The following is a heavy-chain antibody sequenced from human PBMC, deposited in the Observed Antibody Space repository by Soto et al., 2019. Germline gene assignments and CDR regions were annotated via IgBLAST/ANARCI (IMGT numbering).Heavy chain of an antibody. Sequence: GGSLGLSCAASGVTFSSYAMSWVRQAPGKGLEWVSAISGSGGSTYYADSVKGRFTISRDNSKNTLYLQMNSLRAEDTAVYYCALMGGGLEGYCSGGSCYPRVNYGMDVWGQGTTVTVSS. D-gene: IGHD2-15*01. J-gene: IGHJ6*02. CDR3: ALMGGGLEGYCSGGSCYPRVNYGMDV. CDR2: ISGSGGST. CDR1: GVTFSSYA. V-gene: IGHV3-23*01.